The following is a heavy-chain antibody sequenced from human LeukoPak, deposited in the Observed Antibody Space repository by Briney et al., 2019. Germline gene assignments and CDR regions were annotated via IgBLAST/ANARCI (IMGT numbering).Heavy chain of an antibody. CDR3: ARSRAFDSGAFDP. Sequence: SETLSLTCTVSGASVSSASYWSWIRQPPGKGVEWIAHIYNGVNTNYNPSLKSRVTISVDTSKNQFSLRLNSVTAADTAVYYCARSRAFDSGAFDPWGQGSLVTVSS. D-gene: IGHD1-26*01. J-gene: IGHJ5*02. CDR2: IYNGVNT. CDR1: GASVSSASY. V-gene: IGHV4-61*01.